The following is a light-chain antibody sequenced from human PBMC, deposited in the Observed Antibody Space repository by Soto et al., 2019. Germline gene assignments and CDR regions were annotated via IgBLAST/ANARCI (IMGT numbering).Light chain of an antibody. CDR3: QQRSNWPPVT. CDR1: QSLSSY. Sequence: EIVLTQSPATLSLSPGERATLSCRASQSLSSYLAWYQQKPGQAPRLLIFDASNRATGIPARFGGSGSGTDFTLTISSLEPEDFAVYYCQQRSNWPPVTFGGGTKVEIK. V-gene: IGKV3-11*01. J-gene: IGKJ4*01. CDR2: DAS.